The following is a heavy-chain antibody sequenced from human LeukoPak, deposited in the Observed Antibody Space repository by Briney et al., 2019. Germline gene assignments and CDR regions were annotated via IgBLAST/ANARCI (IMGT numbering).Heavy chain of an antibody. CDR3: AREGLVVITTNGVWFDP. Sequence: GASVKVSCKASGYTFSSYGISWVRQAPGQGLEWMGWISAYNGNTNYRQKLQGRVTMTTDTSTSTAYMDLRSLRSDDTAIYYCAREGLVVITTNGVWFDPWGQGTLVTVSS. D-gene: IGHD3-22*01. J-gene: IGHJ5*02. CDR1: GYTFSSYG. CDR2: ISAYNGNT. V-gene: IGHV1-18*01.